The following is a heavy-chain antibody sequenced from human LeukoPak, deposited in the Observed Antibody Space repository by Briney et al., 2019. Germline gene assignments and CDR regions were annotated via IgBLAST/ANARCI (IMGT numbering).Heavy chain of an antibody. V-gene: IGHV4-39*07. CDR3: AREWQYQFDY. CDR1: GGSITNTNYY. J-gene: IGHJ4*02. Sequence: SETLSLTCTVSGGSITNTNYYWAWIRQPPGEGLEWIGSVYHSGITYYTPSLKSRVSISVDTSKNQFSLKVTSVTAADTAVYYCAREWQYQFDYWGQGSLVTVSS. D-gene: IGHD4-11*01. CDR2: VYHSGIT.